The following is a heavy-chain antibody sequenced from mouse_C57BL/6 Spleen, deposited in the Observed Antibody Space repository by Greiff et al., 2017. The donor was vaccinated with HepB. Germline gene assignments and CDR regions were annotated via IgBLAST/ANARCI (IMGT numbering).Heavy chain of an antibody. CDR2: IYPRSGNT. D-gene: IGHD1-1*01. CDR1: GYTFTSYG. V-gene: IGHV1-81*01. Sequence: QVQLQQSGAELARPGASVKLSCKASGYTFTSYGISWVKQRTGQGLEWIGEIYPRSGNTYYNEKFKGKATLTADKSSSTAYMELRSLTSEDSAVYFCAWVTTVVARYFDVWGTGTTVTVSS. CDR3: AWVTTVVARYFDV. J-gene: IGHJ1*03.